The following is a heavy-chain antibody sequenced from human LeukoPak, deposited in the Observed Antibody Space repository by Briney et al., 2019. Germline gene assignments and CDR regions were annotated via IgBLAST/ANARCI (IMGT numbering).Heavy chain of an antibody. CDR3: ASGGGWLIDY. D-gene: IGHD6-19*01. CDR2: IDNSGST. V-gene: IGHV4-4*08. J-gene: IGHJ4*02. Sequence: SETLSLTCTVSGGHIDSFFWNWIRQPPGKGLEWIGYIDNSGSTKYNPSLKSRITMSRDTSKNQFSLKLTSVTAADTAMYDCASGGGWLIDYWGQGTLVSVSS. CDR1: GGHIDSFF.